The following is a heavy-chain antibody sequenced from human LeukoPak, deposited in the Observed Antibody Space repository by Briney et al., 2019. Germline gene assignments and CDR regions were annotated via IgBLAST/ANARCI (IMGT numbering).Heavy chain of an antibody. CDR3: ASKGGGGYQLLFGWFDP. D-gene: IGHD2-2*01. J-gene: IGHJ5*02. CDR1: GGTFSSYA. Sequence: ASVKVSCKASGGTFSSYAISWVRQAPGQGLEWMGGIIPIFGTANYAQKFQGRVTITADESTSTAYMELSSLRSEDTAVYYCASKGGGGYQLLFGWFDPWGQGTLVTVSS. V-gene: IGHV1-69*13. CDR2: IIPIFGTA.